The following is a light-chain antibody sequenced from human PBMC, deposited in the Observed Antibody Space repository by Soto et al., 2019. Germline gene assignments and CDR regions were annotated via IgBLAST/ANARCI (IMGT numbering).Light chain of an antibody. J-gene: IGLJ3*02. CDR1: SSDITTYNY. V-gene: IGLV2-14*01. Sequence: QSVLTQPASVSGSPGQSITISCTAISSDITTYNYVSWYQHHPGKAPKLIIYEVINRPSGVSNRFSGSKSGNTASLTISGLQAEDEADYYCSSDPSTRWVFGGGTKLTVL. CDR2: EVI. CDR3: SSDPSTRWV.